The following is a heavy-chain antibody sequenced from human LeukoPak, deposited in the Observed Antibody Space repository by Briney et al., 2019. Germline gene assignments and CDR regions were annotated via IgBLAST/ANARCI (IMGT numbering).Heavy chain of an antibody. CDR2: INSDGSST. Sequence: PGGSLRLSCAASGFTFSDYSMNWVRQAPGKGLVWVSRINSDGSSTSYADSVKGRFTISRDNAKNTLYLQMNSLRAEDTAVYYCAKDPTDYDILTGYPYGDYWGQGTLVTVSS. V-gene: IGHV3-74*01. D-gene: IGHD3-9*01. CDR1: GFTFSDYS. J-gene: IGHJ4*02. CDR3: AKDPTDYDILTGYPYGDY.